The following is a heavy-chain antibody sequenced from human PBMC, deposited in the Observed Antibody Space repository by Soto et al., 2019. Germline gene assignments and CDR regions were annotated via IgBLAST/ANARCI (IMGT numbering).Heavy chain of an antibody. V-gene: IGHV4-59*01. Sequence: SETLSLTCTVSGGSISSYYWSWIRQPPGKGLEWIGYIYYSGSTNYNPSLKSRVTISVDTSKNQFSLKLSSVTAADTAVYYCARVWGGSSFSCMDVWGQGTTVTV. D-gene: IGHD6-13*01. CDR2: IYYSGST. J-gene: IGHJ6*02. CDR1: GGSISSYY. CDR3: ARVWGGSSFSCMDV.